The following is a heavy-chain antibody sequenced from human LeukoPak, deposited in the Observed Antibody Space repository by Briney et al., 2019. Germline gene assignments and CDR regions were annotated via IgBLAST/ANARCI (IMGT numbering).Heavy chain of an antibody. V-gene: IGHV3-48*01. J-gene: IGHJ6*03. Sequence: PGGSPRLSCAASGFTFSSYSMNWVRQAPGKGLEWVSYISSSSSTIYYADSVKGRFTISRDNAKNSLYLQMNSLRAEDTAVYYCAREYYLFLTYYMDVWGKGTTVTVSS. CDR1: GFTFSSYS. CDR3: AREYYLFLTYYMDV. D-gene: IGHD3-3*01. CDR2: ISSSSSTI.